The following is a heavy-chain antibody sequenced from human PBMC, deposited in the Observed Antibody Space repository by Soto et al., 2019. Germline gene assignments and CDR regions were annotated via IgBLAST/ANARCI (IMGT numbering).Heavy chain of an antibody. CDR3: ARAGYSSSWQSWFDP. V-gene: IGHV4-61*01. D-gene: IGHD6-13*01. CDR1: GVSVCTDYHH. J-gene: IGHJ5*02. CDR2: MQSIGGS. Sequence: SETLSLTCDVSGVSVCTDYHHWSWIRQAPGKGLEWIGQMQSIGGSNYNPSLKSRVTISVDTSKNQFSLKLSSVTAADTAVYYCARAGYSSSWQSWFDPWGQGTLVTVSS.